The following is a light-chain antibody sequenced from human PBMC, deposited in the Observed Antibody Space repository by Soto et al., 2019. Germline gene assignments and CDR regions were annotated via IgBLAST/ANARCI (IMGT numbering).Light chain of an antibody. CDR3: QQYNNWPIT. V-gene: IGKV3-15*01. J-gene: IGKJ5*01. CDR2: GAS. CDR1: QTVGSN. Sequence: EIVLTQSPATLSVSPGERASLSCRASQTVGSNLAWYQQKPGQTPRLLIYGASNRAAGIAARFSGSGSGTDFTLTISSLQSEDFAVYYCQQYNNWPITFGQGTRLEIK.